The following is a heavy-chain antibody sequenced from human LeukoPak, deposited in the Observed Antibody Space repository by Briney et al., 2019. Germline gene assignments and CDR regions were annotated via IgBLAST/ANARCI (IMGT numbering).Heavy chain of an antibody. CDR2: INTNTGNP. J-gene: IGHJ6*02. CDR1: GYTFSSYG. CDR3: ARSYGDYDYYYYYGMDV. D-gene: IGHD4-17*01. V-gene: IGHV7-4-1*02. Sequence: ASVKVSCKASGYTFSSYGISWVRQAPGQGLEWMGWINTNTGNPTYAQGFTGRLVFSLDTSVSTAYLQISSLKAEDTAVYYCARSYGDYDYYYYYGMDVWGQGTTVTVSS.